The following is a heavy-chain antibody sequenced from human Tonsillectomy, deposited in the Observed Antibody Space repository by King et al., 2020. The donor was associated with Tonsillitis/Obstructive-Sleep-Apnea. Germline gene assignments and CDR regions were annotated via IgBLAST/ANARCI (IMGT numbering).Heavy chain of an antibody. Sequence: VQLVESGGGLVQPGGALRLSCAASGFTFSSYAMNWVRQAPGKGLEWVSTICGSGGSQYYAESVKGRFTRSRDNSKNTLYLQMNSLRAEDTAVYYCAKFVMGSVVALPTSWGGFDYWGQGTLVTVSS. J-gene: IGHJ4*02. CDR2: ICGSGGSQ. CDR3: AKFVMGSVVALPTSWGGFDY. D-gene: IGHD2-15*01. CDR1: GFTFSSYA. V-gene: IGHV3-23*04.